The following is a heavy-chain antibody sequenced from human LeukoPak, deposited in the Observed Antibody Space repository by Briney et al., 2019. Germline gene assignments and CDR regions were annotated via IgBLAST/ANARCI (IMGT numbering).Heavy chain of an antibody. J-gene: IGHJ4*02. CDR2: ISSSSSTI. CDR1: GFTFSSYS. D-gene: IGHD2-2*02. CDR3: AKDREVGVVPAAIVDY. Sequence: GGSLRLSCAASGFTFSSYSMNWVRQAPGKGLEWVSYISSSSSTIYYADSAKGRFTISRDNSKNTLYLQMNSLRAEDTAVYYYAKDREVGVVPAAIVDYWGQGTLVTVSS. V-gene: IGHV3-48*01.